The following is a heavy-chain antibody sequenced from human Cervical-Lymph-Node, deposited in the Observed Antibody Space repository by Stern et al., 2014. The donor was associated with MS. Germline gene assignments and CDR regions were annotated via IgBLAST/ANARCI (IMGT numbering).Heavy chain of an antibody. J-gene: IGHJ4*02. V-gene: IGHV1-46*01. CDR2: INPNGSVT. CDR1: GYTFTNYY. CDR3: AVGGVGRE. D-gene: IGHD3-16*01. Sequence: QVQLVQSGPEVKKPGASVMVSCKTSGYTFTNYYIHWVRQAPGQGLEWMGIINPNGSVTASAQKFQGRLTMTRDTSTTTVYMRLITLTSEDTAMCTRAVGGVGREWGQGTLVFVSS.